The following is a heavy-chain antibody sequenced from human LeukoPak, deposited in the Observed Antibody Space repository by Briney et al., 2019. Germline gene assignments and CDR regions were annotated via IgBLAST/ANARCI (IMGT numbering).Heavy chain of an antibody. D-gene: IGHD5-18*01. Sequence: PGGSLRLSCAASGFTFSNYVMSWVRQAPGKGLERVSAIRNSGDTTYYTDSVKGRFTISRDNSENTLYLQMNSLRVEDTAIYYCARMVTGFPNWFDPWGQGTLVTVSS. CDR2: IRNSGDTT. CDR1: GFTFSNYV. J-gene: IGHJ5*02. V-gene: IGHV3-23*01. CDR3: ARMVTGFPNWFDP.